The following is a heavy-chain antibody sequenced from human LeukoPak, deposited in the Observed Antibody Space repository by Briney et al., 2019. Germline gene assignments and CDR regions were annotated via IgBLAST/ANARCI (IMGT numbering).Heavy chain of an antibody. CDR3: ARFRYSGYDYFDY. V-gene: IGHV3-48*04. CDR2: ISSSGSSI. CDR1: GFPFSNAW. D-gene: IGHD5-12*01. J-gene: IGHJ4*02. Sequence: GGSLRLSCAASGFPFSNAWLTWVRQAPGQGRGWVSSISSSGSSINYADSVKGRFTISRNNAKNSLYLQLNSLRAEDTAVYYCARFRYSGYDYFDYWGQGTLVTVSS.